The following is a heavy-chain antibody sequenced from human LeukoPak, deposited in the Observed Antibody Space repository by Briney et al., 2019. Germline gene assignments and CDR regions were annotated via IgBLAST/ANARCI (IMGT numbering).Heavy chain of an antibody. J-gene: IGHJ4*02. V-gene: IGHV5-51*01. CDR2: IYPGDSDT. Sequence: GESLKISCKGSGYSFTSNWIGWVRQMPGKGLEWMGIIYPGDSDTRCSPSFQGQVTISADKSISTAYLQWSSLKASDTAMYYCARVGIGYCSGGTCYFDYWGQGTQVTVSS. CDR3: ARVGIGYCSGGTCYFDY. CDR1: GYSFTSNW. D-gene: IGHD2-15*01.